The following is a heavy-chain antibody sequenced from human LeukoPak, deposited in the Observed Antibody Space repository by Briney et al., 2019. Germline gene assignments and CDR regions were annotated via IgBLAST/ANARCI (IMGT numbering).Heavy chain of an antibody. CDR2: IHYSGST. D-gene: IGHD1-26*01. CDR3: ARGRSYLGSYDRDSDY. J-gene: IGHJ4*02. Sequence: SETLSLTCTVSGGSISSSSYYWGWIRQPPGKGLEWIGSIHYSGSTNYNPSLKSRVTMSVDTSKNQFSLILSSVTAADTAVYYCARGRSYLGSYDRDSDYWGQGTLVTASS. V-gene: IGHV4-39*07. CDR1: GGSISSSSYY.